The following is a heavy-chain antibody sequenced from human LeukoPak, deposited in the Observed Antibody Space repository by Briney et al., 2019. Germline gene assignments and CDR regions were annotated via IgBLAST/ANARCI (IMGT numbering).Heavy chain of an antibody. J-gene: IGHJ4*02. CDR1: GYTFTSYG. D-gene: IGHD3-10*01. CDR3: ARDFWSGSGSYDFDY. CDR2: ISAYNGNT. V-gene: IGHV1-18*01. Sequence: ASVKVSCKASGYTFTSYGISWVRQAPGQGLEWMGWISAYNGNTNYAQKLQGRVTMTTDTSTSTAYMELRSLRSDDTAVYYCARDFWSGSGSYDFDYWGQGTLVTVSS.